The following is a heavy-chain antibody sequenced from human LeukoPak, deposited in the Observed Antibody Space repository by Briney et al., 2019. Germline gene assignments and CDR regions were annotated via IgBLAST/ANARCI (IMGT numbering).Heavy chain of an antibody. Sequence: RPGGSLRLSCAASGFDFNDFAMTWVRQAPGKGLEWVSSMSGSGDTTEYAASVKGRFTISRDNAKKTLYLEMNSLRAEDTAVYYCAREGYYDSSGSLDYWGQGTLVTVSS. D-gene: IGHD3-22*01. J-gene: IGHJ4*02. CDR2: MSGSGDTT. CDR1: GFDFNDFA. CDR3: AREGYYDSSGSLDY. V-gene: IGHV3-20*04.